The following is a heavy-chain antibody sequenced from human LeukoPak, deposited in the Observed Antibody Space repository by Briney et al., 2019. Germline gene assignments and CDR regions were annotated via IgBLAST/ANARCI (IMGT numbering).Heavy chain of an antibody. J-gene: IGHJ4*02. CDR3: ARRAGAYSHPYDY. CDR2: IYSDNT. Sequence: GGSLRLSCTVSGFTVSSNSMSWVRQAPGKGLEWVSFIYSDNTHYSDSVKGRFTISRDNSKNTLYLQMNSLRAEDTAVYYCARRAGAYSHPYDYWGQGTLVTASS. D-gene: IGHD4/OR15-4a*01. CDR1: GFTVSSNS. V-gene: IGHV3-53*01.